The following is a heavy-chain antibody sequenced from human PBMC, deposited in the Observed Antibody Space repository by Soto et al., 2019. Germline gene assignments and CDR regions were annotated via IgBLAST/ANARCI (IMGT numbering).Heavy chain of an antibody. V-gene: IGHV3-30*18. CDR1: GFTFSSYG. CDR3: AKDPAVVYYGSGSYYNFGWFDT. D-gene: IGHD3-10*01. CDR2: ISYDGRNE. J-gene: IGHJ5*02. Sequence: PGGSLRLSCAASGFTFSSYGIHWVRQAPGKGLEWVAVISYDGRNEYYRDSVRGRFIISRDNSKNTVYLQMNSLRADDTAVYYCAKDPAVVYYGSGSYYNFGWFDTCGQGTLFTVSS.